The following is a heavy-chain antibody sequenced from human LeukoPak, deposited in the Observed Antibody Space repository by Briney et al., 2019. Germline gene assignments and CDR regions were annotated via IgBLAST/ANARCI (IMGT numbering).Heavy chain of an antibody. J-gene: IGHJ4*02. V-gene: IGHV3-7*01. CDR2: INQDGGEK. CDR1: GFTFSNYW. Sequence: GRSLRLSCAASGFTFSNYWMTWVRQAPGKGLEWVANINQDGGEKYYVDSVKGRFTISRDNAKSSLYLQMNSLRAEDTAVYYCGRDLVDYWGQGTLVTVSS. CDR3: GRDLVDY.